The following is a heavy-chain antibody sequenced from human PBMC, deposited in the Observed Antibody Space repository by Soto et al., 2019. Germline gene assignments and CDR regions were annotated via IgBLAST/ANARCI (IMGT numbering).Heavy chain of an antibody. CDR2: IKSKTDGGTT. J-gene: IGHJ4*02. CDR3: TTRRYSCYENYFDY. Sequence: EVQLVESGGGLVKPGGSLRLSCAASGFTFSNAWMSWVRQSPGKGLEWVGRIKSKTDGGTTDYAAPVKGRFTISRDDSKNTLYLQMNSLKAEDTAVYYCTTRRYSCYENYFDYWGQGTLVTVSS. CDR1: GFTFSNAW. D-gene: IGHD5-12*01. V-gene: IGHV3-15*01.